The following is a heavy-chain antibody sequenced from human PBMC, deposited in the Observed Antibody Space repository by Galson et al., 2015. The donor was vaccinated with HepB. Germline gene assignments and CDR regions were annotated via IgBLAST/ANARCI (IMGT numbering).Heavy chain of an antibody. J-gene: IGHJ5*02. D-gene: IGHD2-2*01. CDR3: ARFHDIVLVPTTYNWFDP. V-gene: IGHV1-3*01. CDR2: INVGNGNT. CDR1: GYTFTNYA. Sequence: SVKVSCKASGYTFTNYAMHWVRQAPGQRLEWMGWINVGNGNTKYSQKFQGRVTITRDTSASTAYMELSSLRSEDTAVYYCARFHDIVLVPTTYNWFDPWGQGTLVTVSS.